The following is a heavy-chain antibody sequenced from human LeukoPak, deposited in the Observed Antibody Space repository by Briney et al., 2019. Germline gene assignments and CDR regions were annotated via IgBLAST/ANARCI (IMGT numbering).Heavy chain of an antibody. CDR1: GFTFSSYS. Sequence: PGGSLRLSCVASGFTFSSYSMNRVRQAPGKGLEWVSYISSSSSTIYYADSVKGRFTISRDNAKNSLYLQMNSLRAEDTAVYYCAREDSSVDYWGQGTLVTVSS. CDR2: ISSSSSTI. J-gene: IGHJ4*02. CDR3: AREDSSVDY. V-gene: IGHV3-48*01. D-gene: IGHD6-25*01.